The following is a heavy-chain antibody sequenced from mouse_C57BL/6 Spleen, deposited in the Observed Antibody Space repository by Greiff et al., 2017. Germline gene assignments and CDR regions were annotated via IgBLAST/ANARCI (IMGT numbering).Heavy chain of an antibody. Sequence: VQLKESGAELARPGASVKMSCKASGYTFTSYTMHWVNQRPGQGLEWIGYINPSSGYTKYNQKFKDKATLTADKSSSTAYMQPSSLTSEDSAVYYCARDYYGSSYEGGYWGQGTTLTVSS. D-gene: IGHD1-1*01. CDR1: GYTFTSYT. CDR2: INPSSGYT. CDR3: ARDYYGSSYEGGY. V-gene: IGHV1-4*01. J-gene: IGHJ2*01.